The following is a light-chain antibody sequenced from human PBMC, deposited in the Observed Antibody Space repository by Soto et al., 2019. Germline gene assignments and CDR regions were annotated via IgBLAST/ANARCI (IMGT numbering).Light chain of an antibody. CDR2: RNN. J-gene: IGLJ2*01. V-gene: IGLV1-47*01. CDR1: SSNIGSNY. CDR3: AAWDDSLSGRVV. Sequence: QSVLTQPPSASGTPGQRVTISCSGSSSNIGSNYVYWYQQLPGTAPKLLIYRNNHRPSGVPDRFSGSKSGTSASLAISGLRSEDEADYYCAAWDDSLSGRVVFGGGTQLTVL.